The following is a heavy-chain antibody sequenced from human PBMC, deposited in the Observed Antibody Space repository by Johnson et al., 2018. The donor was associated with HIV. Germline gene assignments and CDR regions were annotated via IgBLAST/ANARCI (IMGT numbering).Heavy chain of an antibody. CDR3: VRRKAPYDAFDI. J-gene: IGHJ3*02. D-gene: IGHD6-6*01. V-gene: IGHV3-7*01. Sequence: VQLVEYGGGMVRPGGSLRLSCAASRFIFDDYGMSWVRQAPGKGLEWVANIKQDGSERYYVDSVKGRFTISRDNAKNSLYLQMGSLRAEDMAVYYCVRRKAPYDAFDIWGQGTMVTVSS. CDR2: IKQDGSER. CDR1: RFIFDDYG.